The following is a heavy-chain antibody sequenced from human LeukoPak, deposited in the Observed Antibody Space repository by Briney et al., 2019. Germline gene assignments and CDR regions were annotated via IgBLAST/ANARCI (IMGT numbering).Heavy chain of an antibody. J-gene: IGHJ4*02. D-gene: IGHD1-26*01. CDR3: ARSSGATTRYPYYFDY. V-gene: IGHV3-11*01. CDR1: GFTFSDYY. Sequence: PGGSLRLSCAASGFTFSDYYMSWIRQAPGKGLEWVSYIGSSGSTIYYADSVKGRFTISRDNAKNSLYLQMNSLRAEDTAVYYCARSSGATTRYPYYFDYWGQGTLVTVSS. CDR2: IGSSGSTI.